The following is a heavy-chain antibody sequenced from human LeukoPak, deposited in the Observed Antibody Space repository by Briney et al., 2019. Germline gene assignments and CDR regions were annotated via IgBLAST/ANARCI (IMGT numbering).Heavy chain of an antibody. J-gene: IGHJ3*02. CDR3: AKVDRNYNGHASDI. V-gene: IGHV4-4*07. D-gene: IGHD1-14*01. CDR2: IYSSGST. CDR1: GGSISGDY. Sequence: VKRSEALSPACSVSGGSISGDYWSWIRQPAGKGLEWIGRIYSSGSTNYNPSLKSRVTMSLDTSKNQFSLNLSSVTAADTAVYYCAKVDRNYNGHASDIWGQGTMVTVSP.